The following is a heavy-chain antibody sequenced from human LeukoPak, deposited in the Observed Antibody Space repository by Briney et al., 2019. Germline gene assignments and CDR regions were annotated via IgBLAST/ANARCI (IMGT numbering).Heavy chain of an antibody. CDR1: GGSISSGGYY. D-gene: IGHD3-22*01. Sequence: SETLSLTCAVSGGSISSGGYYWSWIRQPPGKGLEGIGYIYHSGSTYYNPSLKSRVTISVDRSKNQFSLKLSSVTAADTAVYYCARAPYDSSGYYPFDYWGQGTLVTVSS. V-gene: IGHV4-30-2*01. CDR2: IYHSGST. CDR3: ARAPYDSSGYYPFDY. J-gene: IGHJ4*02.